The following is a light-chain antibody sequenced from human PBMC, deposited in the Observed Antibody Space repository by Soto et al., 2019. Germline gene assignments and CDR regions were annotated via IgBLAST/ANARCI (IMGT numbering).Light chain of an antibody. CDR3: QQYGSAPPRYT. Sequence: EIVLTQSPGTLSLSPGERATLSCRASQSVSSNYLAWYQQKPGQAPRLLIYGASSRATGIPDRFSGSGSGTDFTLTISRLEPEDFAVYDCQQYGSAPPRYTFGQGTKLEIK. CDR1: QSVSSNY. V-gene: IGKV3-20*01. J-gene: IGKJ2*01. CDR2: GAS.